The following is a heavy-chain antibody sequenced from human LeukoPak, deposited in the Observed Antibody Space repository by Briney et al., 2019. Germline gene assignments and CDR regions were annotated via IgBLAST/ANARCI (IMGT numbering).Heavy chain of an antibody. V-gene: IGHV3-30*18. CDR1: KFTFSSYG. CDR2: ISYDGSNK. CDR3: AKDRCSNGVGCYYYYMDV. Sequence: GGSLRLSCAASKFTFSSYGMHWVRQAPGKGLEWVAVISYDGSNKYYADSVKGRFSISRDSSKNILYLQMNSLRAEDTAVYYCAKDRCSNGVGCYYYYMDVWGKRTTVTISS. J-gene: IGHJ6*03. D-gene: IGHD2-8*01.